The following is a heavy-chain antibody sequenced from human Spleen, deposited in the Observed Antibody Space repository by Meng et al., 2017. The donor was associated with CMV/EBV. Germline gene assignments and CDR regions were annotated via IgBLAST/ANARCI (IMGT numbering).Heavy chain of an antibody. CDR1: DYSIRSGFY. Sequence: SETLSLTCTVSDYSIRSGFYWGWIRQPPGRGLEWIGYIYYSGSTNYNPSLKSRVTISVDTSKNQFSLKLSSVTAADTAVYYCARDRAQLVPYYYYGMDVWGQGTTVTVSS. CDR2: IYYSGST. V-gene: IGHV4-38-2*02. J-gene: IGHJ6*02. D-gene: IGHD6-6*01. CDR3: ARDRAQLVPYYYYGMDV.